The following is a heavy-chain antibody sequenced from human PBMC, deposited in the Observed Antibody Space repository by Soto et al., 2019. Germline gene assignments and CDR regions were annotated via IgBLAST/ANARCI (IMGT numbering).Heavy chain of an antibody. J-gene: IGHJ4*02. CDR1: GFTFNSYG. V-gene: IGHV3-33*06. Sequence: GGSLRLSCAASGFTFNSYGMHWVRQAPGKGLEWVAVIWYDGSNKYYGDSVKGRFTISRDNSKNTLYLQMNSLRAEDTAVYYCAKDGELSSGWANFDYRGQGTLVTVSS. D-gene: IGHD6-19*01. CDR3: AKDGELSSGWANFDY. CDR2: IWYDGSNK.